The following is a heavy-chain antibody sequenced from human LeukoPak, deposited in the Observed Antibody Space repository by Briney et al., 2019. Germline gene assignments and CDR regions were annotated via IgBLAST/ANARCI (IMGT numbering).Heavy chain of an antibody. D-gene: IGHD2-15*01. CDR1: GFTFNSYA. CDR2: ITGGGETT. V-gene: IGHV3-23*01. Sequence: QPGGSLRLSCAASGFTFNSYAMTWVRQAPGKGLEWVSSITGGGETTYYADSVRGRFTISRDNSKNTLSLQINSLRAEDTAVYYCAKERSEVVVAATNYWGQGTLVTASS. CDR3: AKERSEVVVAATNY. J-gene: IGHJ4*02.